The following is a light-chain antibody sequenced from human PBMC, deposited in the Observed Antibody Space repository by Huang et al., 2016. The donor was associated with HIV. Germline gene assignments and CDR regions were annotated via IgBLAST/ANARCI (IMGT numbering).Light chain of an antibody. CDR3: QQYFETPLT. CDR2: WAS. CDR1: QTILYSSKNKNY. Sequence: DIVMTQSPDSLAVSLGERATVNCKSSQTILYSSKNKNYLAWYQQKPGQPPKLLIYWASTRESGVPDRFRGSGSGTGFTLTISSLQAEDVAVYYCQQYFETPLTFGGGTKVEIK. V-gene: IGKV4-1*01. J-gene: IGKJ4*01.